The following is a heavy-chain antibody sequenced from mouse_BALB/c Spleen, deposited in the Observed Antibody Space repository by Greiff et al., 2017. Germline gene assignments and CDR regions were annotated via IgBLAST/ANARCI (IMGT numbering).Heavy chain of an antibody. V-gene: IGHV5-6-5*01. CDR3: ARGQPFAY. J-gene: IGHJ3*01. Sequence: EVQRVESGGGLVKPGGSLKLSCAASGFTFSSYAMSWVRQTPEKRLEWVASISSGGSTYYPDSVKGRFTISRDNARNILYLQMSSLRSEDTAMYYCARGQPFAYWGQGTLVTVSA. CDR2: ISSGGST. CDR1: GFTFSSYA.